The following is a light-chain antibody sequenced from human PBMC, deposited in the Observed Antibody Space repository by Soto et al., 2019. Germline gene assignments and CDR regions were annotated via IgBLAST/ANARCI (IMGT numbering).Light chain of an antibody. V-gene: IGKV3-20*01. Sequence: EIVLTQSPGTLSLSPGERATLSCRASQSVSSGYLAWYQQKPGQAPRLLLYGSSNRATGIPDRFSGSGSGTHFTLTISRLEPEDFAVYSCQQYGSIPYTFGQGTKLEI. CDR1: QSVSSGY. CDR2: GSS. CDR3: QQYGSIPYT. J-gene: IGKJ2*01.